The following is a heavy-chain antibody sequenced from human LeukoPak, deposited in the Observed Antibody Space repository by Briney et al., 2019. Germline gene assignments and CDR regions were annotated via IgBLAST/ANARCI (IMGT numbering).Heavy chain of an antibody. CDR1: GGSISSGSYY. V-gene: IGHV4-61*02. CDR3: ARDRCYASENCYIAY. CDR2: IYTSGST. J-gene: IGHJ4*02. Sequence: SETLSLTCTVSGGSISSGSYYWSWIRQPAGKGLEWLGRIYTSGSTNYNPSLKSRVTILVDTSKNQFSLTLNSVTAADTAVYYCARDRCYASENCYIAYWGQATLVTVSS. D-gene: IGHD3-10*01.